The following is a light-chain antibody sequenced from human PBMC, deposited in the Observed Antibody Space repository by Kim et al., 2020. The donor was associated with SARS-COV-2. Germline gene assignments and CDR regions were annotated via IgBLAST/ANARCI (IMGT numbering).Light chain of an antibody. CDR1: QSVSSN. Sequence: EIVMTHSPATLSVSPGERATLSCRASQSVSSNLAWYQQKPGQAPRLLIYGASTRATGIPGRFSGSGSGTEFTLTISSLQSEDFAVYYCQQYSHWPLTFGGGNKLEIK. CDR3: QQYSHWPLT. CDR2: GAS. V-gene: IGKV3-15*01. J-gene: IGKJ4*01.